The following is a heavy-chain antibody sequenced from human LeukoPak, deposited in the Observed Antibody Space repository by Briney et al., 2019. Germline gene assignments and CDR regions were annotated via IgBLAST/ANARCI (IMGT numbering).Heavy chain of an antibody. CDR2: MNPNSGDT. CDR1: GYTFTSYD. V-gene: IGHV1-8*01. Sequence: GASVKVSCKASGYTFTSYDINWVRQATGQGLEWMGWMNPNSGDTGYVQKFQGRVTMTRSTSISTAYMELSSLRSEDTAVYYRARGPGGTGSLFDYWGQGTPVTVSS. CDR3: ARGPGGTGSLFDY. J-gene: IGHJ4*02. D-gene: IGHD7-27*01.